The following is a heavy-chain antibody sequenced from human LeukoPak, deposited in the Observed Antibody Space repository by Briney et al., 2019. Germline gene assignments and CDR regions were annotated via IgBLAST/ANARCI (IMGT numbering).Heavy chain of an antibody. CDR3: ASFQPLQMATIPA. CDR1: GFTFSRYA. D-gene: IGHD5-24*01. V-gene: IGHV3-23*01. J-gene: IGHJ5*02. Sequence: GGSLRLSCAASGFTFSRYAMSWVRQAPGKGLEWVSGISGSGGSTYYADSVKGRVTISRDNSKNTLYLQMTSLRAEDTAVYYCASFQPLQMATIPAWGQGTLVTVSS. CDR2: ISGSGGST.